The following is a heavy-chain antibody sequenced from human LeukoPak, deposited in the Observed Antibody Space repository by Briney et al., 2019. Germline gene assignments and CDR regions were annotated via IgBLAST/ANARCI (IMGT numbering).Heavy chain of an antibody. CDR2: ISGSGGST. CDR1: GFTFSSYA. D-gene: IGHD3-22*01. CDR3: AKDAYYYDSSGSTY. V-gene: IGHV3-23*01. J-gene: IGHJ4*02. Sequence: GGSLRLSCAASGFTFSSYAMSWVRQAPGKGLEWVSAISGSGGSTYYADSEKGRFTISRDNSKNTLYLQMNSLRAEDTAVYYCAKDAYYYDSSGSTYWGQGTPVTVSS.